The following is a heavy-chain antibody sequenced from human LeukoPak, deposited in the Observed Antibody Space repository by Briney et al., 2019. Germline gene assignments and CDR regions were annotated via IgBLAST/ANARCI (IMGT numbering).Heavy chain of an antibody. CDR2: IYYSGST. J-gene: IGHJ4*02. CDR3: ARGATGYFDY. Sequence: SETLSLTCSVSGASVTSRSYYWGWIRQPPGKGLEWIGGIYYSGSTYYNPSLKSRVTISVDTSKNQISLKLSSVTAAGTAVYYCARGATGYFDYWGQGTLVTVSS. V-gene: IGHV4-39*07. CDR1: GASVTSRSYY. D-gene: IGHD1-1*01.